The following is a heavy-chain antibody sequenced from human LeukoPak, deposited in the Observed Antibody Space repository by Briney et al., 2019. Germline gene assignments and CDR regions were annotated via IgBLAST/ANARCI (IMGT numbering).Heavy chain of an antibody. CDR3: AKESGSRSYGAYFPH. J-gene: IGHJ1*01. V-gene: IGHV3-33*03. CDR1: GFTFSSYG. Sequence: GRSLRLSCAASGFTFSSYGMHWVRQAPGKGLEWVAVIWYDGSNKYYADSVKGRFTISRDNSKSTLYLQMNSLRAEDTAVYYCAKESGSRSYGAYFPHWGQGTLVTVSP. CDR2: IWYDGSNK. D-gene: IGHD6-13*01.